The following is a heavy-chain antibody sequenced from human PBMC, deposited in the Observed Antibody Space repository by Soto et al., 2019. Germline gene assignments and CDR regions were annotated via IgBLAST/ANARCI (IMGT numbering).Heavy chain of an antibody. J-gene: IGHJ4*02. V-gene: IGHV4-34*01. Sequence: QVQLQQWGAGLLKPSETLSLTCAVYGGSFSASYWSWIRQPPGKGLEWIAEINHSGSTQYNPSLRSRLSRGLDTSKNEFSLKLSSLTAADTAVYYCARGDPRYKWNYCVYWGQGTLVTVSS. CDR3: ARGDPRYKWNYCVY. CDR1: GGSFSASY. CDR2: INHSGST. D-gene: IGHD1-20*01.